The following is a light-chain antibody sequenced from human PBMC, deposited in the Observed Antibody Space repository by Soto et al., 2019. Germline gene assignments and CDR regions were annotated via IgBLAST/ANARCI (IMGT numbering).Light chain of an antibody. J-gene: IGLJ3*02. CDR3: CSYAGTSTVV. Sequence: ALTQPASVSGSPGQSITISCTGTSSDVGSYNLVSWYQQHPGKAPKLMIYEVSKRPSGVSNRFSGSKSGNTASLTISGLQAEDEADYYCCSYAGTSTVVFGGGTKLTVL. V-gene: IGLV2-23*02. CDR2: EVS. CDR1: SSDVGSYNL.